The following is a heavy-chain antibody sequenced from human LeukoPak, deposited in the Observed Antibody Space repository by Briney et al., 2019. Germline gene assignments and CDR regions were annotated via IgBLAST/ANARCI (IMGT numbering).Heavy chain of an antibody. V-gene: IGHV3-23*01. D-gene: IGHD3-3*01. CDR3: AKDRPRVTIFGVVATGLFDY. Sequence: GALRLSCAASGFTFSSYAMSWVRQAPGKGLEWVLAISGSGGSTYYADSVKGRFTISRDNSKNTLYLQMNSLRAEDTAVYYCAKDRPRVTIFGVVATGLFDYWGQGTLVTVSS. CDR1: GFTFSSYA. J-gene: IGHJ4*02. CDR2: ISGSGGST.